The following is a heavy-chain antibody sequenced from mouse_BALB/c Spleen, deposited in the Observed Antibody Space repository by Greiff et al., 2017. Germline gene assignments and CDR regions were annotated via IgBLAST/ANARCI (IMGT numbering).Heavy chain of an antibody. CDR2: ISSGGGST. J-gene: IGHJ3*01. V-gene: IGHV5-12-1*01. CDR3: AREGTDTGRFAY. CDR1: GFAFSSYD. D-gene: IGHD3-3*01. Sequence: EVQRVESGGGLVKPGGSLKLSCAASGFAFSSYDMSWVRQTPEKRLEWVAYISSGGGSTYYPDTVKGRFTISRDNAKNTLYLQMSSLKSEDTAMYYCAREGTDTGRFAYCGQGTLVTVSA.